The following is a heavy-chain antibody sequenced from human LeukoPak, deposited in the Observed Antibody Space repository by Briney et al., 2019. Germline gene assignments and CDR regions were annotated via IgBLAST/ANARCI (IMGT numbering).Heavy chain of an antibody. V-gene: IGHV4-39*07. D-gene: IGHD1-26*01. J-gene: IGHJ4*02. Sequence: SETLSLTCTVSGGSISSSSYYWGWIRQPPGKGLEWIGSIYHSGSAYYNPSLKSRVTISVDTSKNQFSLKLSSVTAADTAVYYCARVRSGSNDYWGQGTLVTVSS. CDR3: ARVRSGSNDY. CDR1: GGSISSSSYY. CDR2: IYHSGSA.